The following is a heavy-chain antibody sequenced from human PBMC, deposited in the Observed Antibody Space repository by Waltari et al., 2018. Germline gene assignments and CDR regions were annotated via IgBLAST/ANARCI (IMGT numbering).Heavy chain of an antibody. CDR3: ARTGKDGYSSGWTGGVDY. Sequence: QVQLVQSGAEVKKPWASVKVSCKASGYTFTSYYMHWVRQAPGQGLEWMGIINPSVGCTSYSQKFQGRVTMTRDTSTSTVYMELSSLRSEDTAVYYCARTGKDGYSSGWTGGVDYCGQGTLVTVSS. D-gene: IGHD6-19*01. CDR2: INPSVGCT. V-gene: IGHV1-46*01. CDR1: GYTFTSYY. J-gene: IGHJ4*02.